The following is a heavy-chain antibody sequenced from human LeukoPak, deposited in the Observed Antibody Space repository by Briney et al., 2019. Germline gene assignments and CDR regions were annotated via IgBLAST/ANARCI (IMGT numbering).Heavy chain of an antibody. D-gene: IGHD6-19*01. Sequence: GGSLSLSCTASGFTFGDYAMSWFRQAPGEGREWLGFIRSNAYGGTTEYAASAKGRFTISRNDSQSTAYLQMNSLKTENTAVYYCTRGAVAASTPPDDYWGQGTLVTVSS. CDR2: IRSNAYGGTT. V-gene: IGHV3-49*03. CDR1: GFTFGDYA. CDR3: TRGAVAASTPPDDY. J-gene: IGHJ4*02.